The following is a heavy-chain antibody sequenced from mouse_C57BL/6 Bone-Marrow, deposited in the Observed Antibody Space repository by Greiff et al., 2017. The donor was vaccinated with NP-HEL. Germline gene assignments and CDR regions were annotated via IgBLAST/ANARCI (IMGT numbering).Heavy chain of an antibody. CDR2: IYPRSGNT. CDR3: ARSGSSYVYFDV. D-gene: IGHD1-1*01. V-gene: IGHV1-81*01. Sequence: VKLMESGAELARPGASVKLSCKASGYTFTSYGISWVKQRTGQGLEWIGEIYPRSGNTYYNEKFKGKATLTADKSSSTAYMELRSLTSEDSAVYFCARSGSSYVYFDVWGTGTTVTVSS. CDR1: GYTFTSYG. J-gene: IGHJ1*03.